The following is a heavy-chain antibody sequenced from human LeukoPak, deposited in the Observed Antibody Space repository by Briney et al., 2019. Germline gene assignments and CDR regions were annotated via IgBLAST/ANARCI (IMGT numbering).Heavy chain of an antibody. CDR3: ARRPDYSGRRSWFDP. Sequence: GGSLRLSCAASGFSVTTNYMNWVRQAPGKGLEWVSVIYSGGATYHADSVKGRFTISRDNSKNTLYLQMNSLRAEDTAVYYCARRPDYSGRRSWFDPWGQGTLVTVSS. J-gene: IGHJ5*02. CDR1: GFSVTTNY. V-gene: IGHV3-53*01. CDR2: IYSGGAT. D-gene: IGHD1-26*01.